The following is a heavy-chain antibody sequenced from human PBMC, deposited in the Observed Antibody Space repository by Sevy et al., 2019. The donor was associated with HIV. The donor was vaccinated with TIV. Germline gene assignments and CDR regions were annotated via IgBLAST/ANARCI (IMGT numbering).Heavy chain of an antibody. Sequence: ASAKVSCKASGYTFTGYYMHWVRQAPGQGLEWMGWINPNSGGTNYAQKFQGRVTMTRDTSISTAYMELSRLRSDDTAVYYWAREMRDFGVVMLDYWGQGTLVTVSS. CDR1: GYTFTGYY. CDR3: AREMRDFGVVMLDY. D-gene: IGHD3-3*01. J-gene: IGHJ4*02. CDR2: INPNSGGT. V-gene: IGHV1-2*02.